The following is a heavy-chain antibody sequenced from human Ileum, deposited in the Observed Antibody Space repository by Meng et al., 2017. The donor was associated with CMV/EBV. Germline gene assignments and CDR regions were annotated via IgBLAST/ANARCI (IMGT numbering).Heavy chain of an antibody. Sequence: GGSMKVSCTDSGISFSTYAMDWVRQTPGKGLECVAIISMYERNEYFADSVKGRFTITRADSKNTVYMEMNNLKPDDTGIYYCARQQGYFDSTMTYFDAWGQGTQVTVSS. CDR3: ARQQGYFDSTMTYFDA. CDR1: GISFSTYA. CDR2: ISMYERNE. V-gene: IGHV3-30*03. D-gene: IGHD2/OR15-2a*01. J-gene: IGHJ4*02.